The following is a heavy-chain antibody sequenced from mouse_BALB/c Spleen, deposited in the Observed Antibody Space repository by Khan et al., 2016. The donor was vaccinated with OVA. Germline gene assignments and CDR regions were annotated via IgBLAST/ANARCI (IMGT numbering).Heavy chain of an antibody. CDR3: ERGGAAYYRNDGSAMEY. CDR1: GYSFTTAG. CDR2: INTHSGVP. D-gene: IGHD2-14*01. V-gene: IGHV9-4*02. J-gene: IGHJ4*01. Sequence: QIQLVQSGPELKKPGETVRISCKASGYSFTTAGIQWVLKMPGKGLKWIGWINTHSGVPIYAEDFKGRFAFSLEISVSTAYLQITNLKNEDTATYFCERGGAAYYRNDGSAMEYWGQGTSVTVSS.